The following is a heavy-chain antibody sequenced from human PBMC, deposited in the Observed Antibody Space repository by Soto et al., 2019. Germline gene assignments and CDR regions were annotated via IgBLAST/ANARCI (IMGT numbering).Heavy chain of an antibody. CDR3: ARQGGDYPYYYYGMDV. CDR2: INPSNSYT. Sequence: GESLKISCKGSRYIFTIYWISWVRQMPGKGMKWIGRINPSNSYTNYSPSFQGHVTISSDKSISTAYLQWSSLKASETAMYYCARQGGDYPYYYYGMDVWGQGTTVTVSS. J-gene: IGHJ6*02. CDR1: RYIFTIYW. D-gene: IGHD4-17*01. V-gene: IGHV5-10-1*01.